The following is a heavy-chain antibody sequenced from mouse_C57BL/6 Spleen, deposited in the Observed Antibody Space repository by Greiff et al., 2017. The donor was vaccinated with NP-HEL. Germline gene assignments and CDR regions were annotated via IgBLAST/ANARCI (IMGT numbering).Heavy chain of an antibody. Sequence: QVQLQQPGAELVRPGSSVKLSCKASGYTFTSYWMHWVKQRPIQGLEWIGNIDPSDSETHYNQKFKDKATLTADKSASTAYMQLSSLTSEDSAVYYCARGHYGSSHYFDYWGQGTTLTVSS. CDR1: GYTFTSYW. D-gene: IGHD1-1*01. CDR2: IDPSDSET. CDR3: ARGHYGSSHYFDY. J-gene: IGHJ2*01. V-gene: IGHV1-52*01.